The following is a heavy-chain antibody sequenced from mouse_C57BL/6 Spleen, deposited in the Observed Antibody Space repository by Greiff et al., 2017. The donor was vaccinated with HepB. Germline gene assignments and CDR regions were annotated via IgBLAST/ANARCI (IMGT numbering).Heavy chain of an antibody. J-gene: IGHJ2*01. CDR2: IYPRDGST. Sequence: QVQLQQSGPELVKPGASVKLSCKASGYTFTSYDINWVKQRPGQGLEWIGWIYPRDGSTKYNEKFKGTATLTVDTSSSTAYMELHSLTSEDSAVYFCARSLFYYGSSSYYFDYWGQGTTLTVSS. CDR3: ARSLFYYGSSSYYFDY. CDR1: GYTFTSYD. V-gene: IGHV1-85*01. D-gene: IGHD1-1*01.